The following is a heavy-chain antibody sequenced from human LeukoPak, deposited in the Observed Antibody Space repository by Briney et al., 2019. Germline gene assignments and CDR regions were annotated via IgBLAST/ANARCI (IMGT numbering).Heavy chain of an antibody. CDR3: ARRRYFDL. V-gene: IGHV4-34*01. CDR1: GGSFSGYY. CDR2: INHSGST. Sequence: SETLSLTCAVYGGSFSGYYWSWIRQPPGKGLEWIGEINHSGSTNYNPSLKSRVTISVDTSKNQFSLKLSSVTAADTAVYYCARRRYFDLWGRGTLVTVSS. J-gene: IGHJ2*01.